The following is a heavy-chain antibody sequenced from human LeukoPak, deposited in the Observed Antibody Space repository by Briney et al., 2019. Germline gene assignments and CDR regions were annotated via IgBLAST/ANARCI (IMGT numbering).Heavy chain of an antibody. CDR3: ARDRSGNGAFDY. J-gene: IGHJ4*02. CDR1: GVTFSSNH. Sequence: GGSLRLSCAVSGVTFSSNHMSWVRQAPGKGLEWVAVISYDGSNKYYADSVKGRFTISRDNSKNTLYLQMNSLRAEDTAVYYCARDRSGNGAFDYWGQGTLVTVSS. CDR2: ISYDGSNK. V-gene: IGHV3-30*19. D-gene: IGHD2-8*01.